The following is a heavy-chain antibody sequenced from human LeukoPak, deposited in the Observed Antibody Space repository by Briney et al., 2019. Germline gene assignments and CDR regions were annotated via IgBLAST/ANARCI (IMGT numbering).Heavy chain of an antibody. CDR3: ARDQRSASCYDF. CDR1: GGSMSSYY. CDR2: IYYSGTT. J-gene: IGHJ4*02. Sequence: SETLSLTCTVSGGSMSSYYWSWIRQPPGKGLEWIGYIYYSGTTNYNPSPKSRVTISVDTSQNQFSLKLRSVTAADTAVYYCARDQRSASCYDFWGQGTLVTVSS. V-gene: IGHV4-59*01. D-gene: IGHD2-2*01.